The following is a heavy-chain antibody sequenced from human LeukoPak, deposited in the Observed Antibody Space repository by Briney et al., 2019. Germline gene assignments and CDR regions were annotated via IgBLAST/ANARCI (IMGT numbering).Heavy chain of an antibody. J-gene: IGHJ4*02. CDR1: GFAFSTYA. V-gene: IGHV3-30*04. CDR2: ISYDGSDK. D-gene: IGHD4-11*01. CDR3: ARRGGLQHFDF. Sequence: GGSLRLSCVASGFAFSTYAMHWVRQAPGKGLEWVAVISYDGSDKYYADSVRGRFTISRDNSKNTLYLQINSLRPEDTAVYYCARRGGLQHFDFWGQGTLVTVSS.